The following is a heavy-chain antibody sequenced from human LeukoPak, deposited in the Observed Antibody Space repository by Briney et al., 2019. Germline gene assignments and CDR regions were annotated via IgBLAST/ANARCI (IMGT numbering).Heavy chain of an antibody. CDR1: GYSFLNHD. CDR3: ARGFSSGWHRGTRFDP. D-gene: IGHD3-22*01. V-gene: IGHV1-46*04. CDR2: ISHRGHST. J-gene: IGHJ5*02. Sequence: GDSVTVSCKASGYSFLNHDIHWVRQVHGQGLEWLGFISHRGHSTTHAQRLQGRASVTRDTSTSTVYMELNSLRSDDTSVYFCARGFSSGWHRGTRFDPWGQGTLVTVSS.